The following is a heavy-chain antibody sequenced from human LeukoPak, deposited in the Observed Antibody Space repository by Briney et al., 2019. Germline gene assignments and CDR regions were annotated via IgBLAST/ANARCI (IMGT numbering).Heavy chain of an antibody. CDR2: INHSGST. CDR3: ARGQGVVPAASFGYDY. D-gene: IGHD2-2*01. V-gene: IGHV4-34*01. J-gene: IGHJ4*02. CDR1: GGSFSGYY. Sequence: SETLSPTCAVYGGSFSGYYWSWIRQPPGKGLEWIGEINHSGSTNYNPSLKSRVTISVDTSKNQFSLKLSSVTAADTAVYYCARGQGVVPAASFGYDYWGQGTLVTVSS.